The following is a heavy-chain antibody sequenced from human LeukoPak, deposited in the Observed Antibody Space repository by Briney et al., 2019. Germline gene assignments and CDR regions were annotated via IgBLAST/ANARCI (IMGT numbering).Heavy chain of an antibody. CDR3: ARVRLEGATYFDY. D-gene: IGHD1-26*01. Sequence: SETLSLTCTVSGGSISSSSYYWGWIRQPPGKGLEWIGSIYYSGSTYYNPSLKSRVTISVDTSKNQFSLKLSSVTAADTAVYYCARVRLEGATYFDYWGQGTLVTVSS. J-gene: IGHJ4*02. V-gene: IGHV4-39*07. CDR2: IYYSGST. CDR1: GGSISSSSYY.